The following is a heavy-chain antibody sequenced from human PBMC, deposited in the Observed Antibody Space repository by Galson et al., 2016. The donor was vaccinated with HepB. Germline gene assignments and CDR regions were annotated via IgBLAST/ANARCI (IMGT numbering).Heavy chain of an antibody. CDR3: VRQPTYGYPFDY. Sequence: SLRLSCAAPGFIFSKYTMHWVRQAPGKGLQYVAGISYNGGTTHYADSVKGRFTISRDNSKNTLYLQMSSLRVEDTSVYFCVRQPTYGYPFDYWGQGTLVTVS. D-gene: IGHD5-18*01. CDR2: ISYNGGTT. J-gene: IGHJ4*02. V-gene: IGHV3-64D*08. CDR1: GFIFSKYT.